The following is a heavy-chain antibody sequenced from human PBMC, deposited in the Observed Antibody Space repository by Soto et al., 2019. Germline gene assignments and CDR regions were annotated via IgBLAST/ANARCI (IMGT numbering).Heavy chain of an antibody. D-gene: IGHD2-15*01. CDR3: AAWDGYCSGGSCFAFDP. CDR2: IYYSGST. CDR1: GGSISSYY. V-gene: IGHV4-59*01. Sequence: QVQLQESGPGLVKPSETLSLTCTVSGGSISSYYWRWIRQPPGKGLEWIGYIYYSGSTNYNPSLKSRVTISVDTSKNQFSLKLSSVTAADTAVYYCAAWDGYCSGGSCFAFDPWGQGTLVTVSS. J-gene: IGHJ5*02.